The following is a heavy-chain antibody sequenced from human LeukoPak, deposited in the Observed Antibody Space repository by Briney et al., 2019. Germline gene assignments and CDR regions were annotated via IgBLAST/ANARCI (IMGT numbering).Heavy chain of an antibody. Sequence: PGGSLRLSCAASGFSFTSYAMSWVRQAPGKGLEWVSAIGVSGEGTYYADSVKGRFTISRDNSKNSLSLQMNSLRPEDTALYYCVRLRCSSTNCHTLYYYYMDVWGKGTTVTVSS. J-gene: IGHJ6*03. V-gene: IGHV3-23*01. CDR3: VRLRCSSTNCHTLYYYYMDV. D-gene: IGHD2-2*02. CDR2: IGVSGEGT. CDR1: GFSFTSYA.